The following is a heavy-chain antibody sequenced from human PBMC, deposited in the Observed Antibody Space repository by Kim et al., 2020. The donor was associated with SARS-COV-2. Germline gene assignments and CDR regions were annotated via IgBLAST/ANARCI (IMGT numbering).Heavy chain of an antibody. CDR3: ARSESMTPPYYYGMDV. CDR2: ISSTSVYI. Sequence: GGSLRLSCAASGFSFSSYNMNWVRQAPGKGLEWISSISSTSVYIYYVDSVKGRFTISRDNPKNSLYLQMNSLRAEDTAVYYCARSESMTPPYYYGMDVWG. V-gene: IGHV3-21*01. J-gene: IGHJ6*01. CDR1: GFSFSSYN.